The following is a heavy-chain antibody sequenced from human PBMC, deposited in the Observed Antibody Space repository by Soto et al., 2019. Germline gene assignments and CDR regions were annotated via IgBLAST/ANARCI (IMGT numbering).Heavy chain of an antibody. D-gene: IGHD2-2*01. CDR3: PRVPDR. V-gene: IGHV4-30-2*01. CDR1: GGSISSGGYS. Sequence: SETLSLTCAVSGGSISSGGYSWSWIRQPPGKGLEWIGYIYHSGSTYYNPSLKGRVTISVDRSKNQFSLKLSSVTAADTAVYYCPRVPDRWGQGTLVTVSS. J-gene: IGHJ5*02. CDR2: IYHSGST.